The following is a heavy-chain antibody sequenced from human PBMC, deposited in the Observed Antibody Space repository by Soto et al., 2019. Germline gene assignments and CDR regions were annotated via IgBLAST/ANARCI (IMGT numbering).Heavy chain of an antibody. CDR1: GVSVSIYG. CDR3: AKDGVVVVAATLYYYYGMDV. J-gene: IGHJ6*02. V-gene: IGHV3-30*18. D-gene: IGHD2-15*01. CDR2: ISYDGSNK. Sequence: PGGSLRLCCAASGVSVSIYGMHWVRQAPGKGLEWVAVISYDGSNKYYADSVKGRFTISRDNSKNTLYLQMNSLRAEDTAVYYCAKDGVVVVAATLYYYYGMDVWGQATTVTVSS.